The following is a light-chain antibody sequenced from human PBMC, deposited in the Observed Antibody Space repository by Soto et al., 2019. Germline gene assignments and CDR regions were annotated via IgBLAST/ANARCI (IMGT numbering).Light chain of an antibody. CDR2: DNT. CDR3: GTWDNSLSGVV. CDR1: SSNFGNSY. Sequence: QSVLTQPPSVSAAPGQSVTISCSGSSSNFGNSYVSWYQHLPGTSPRLLIYDNTKRPSGIPDRFSGSKSGTSATLGITGLLTGDEADYYCGTWDNSLSGVVFGGGTKVTVL. V-gene: IGLV1-51*01. J-gene: IGLJ2*01.